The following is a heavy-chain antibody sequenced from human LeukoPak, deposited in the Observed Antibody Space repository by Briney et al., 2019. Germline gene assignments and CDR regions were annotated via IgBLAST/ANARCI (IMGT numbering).Heavy chain of an antibody. CDR3: AFSVAATPYYFDH. D-gene: IGHD2-15*01. V-gene: IGHV3-23*01. Sequence: PGGSLRLSCSASGFTFSSYAMSWVRQAPGKGLEWVSTISDSGGSTYYADSVKGRFTISRDNSKNTLYLQMNSLRAEDTAVYYCAFSVAATPYYFDHWGQGTLVTVSS. CDR2: ISDSGGST. J-gene: IGHJ4*02. CDR1: GFTFSSYA.